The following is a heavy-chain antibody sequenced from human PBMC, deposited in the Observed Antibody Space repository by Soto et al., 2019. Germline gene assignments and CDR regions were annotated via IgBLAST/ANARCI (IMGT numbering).Heavy chain of an antibody. CDR2: IVVGSGNT. CDR1: GFTFTSSA. J-gene: IGHJ6*02. CDR3: AAGTDIVVVPAAPYYYYGMDV. Sequence: SVKVSFKASGFTFTSSAVQWVRQARGQRLEWIGWIVVGSGNTNYAQKFQERVTITRDMSTSTAYMELSSLRSEDTAVYYCAAGTDIVVVPAAPYYYYGMDVWGQGTTVTVSS. V-gene: IGHV1-58*01. D-gene: IGHD2-2*01.